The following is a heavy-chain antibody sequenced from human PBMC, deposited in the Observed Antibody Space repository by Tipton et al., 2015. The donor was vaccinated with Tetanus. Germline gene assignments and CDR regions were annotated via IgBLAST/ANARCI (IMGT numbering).Heavy chain of an antibody. CDR2: IHSSGRT. J-gene: IGHJ4*02. CDR1: GDSITNYY. Sequence: TLSLTCTVSGDSITNYYWSWVRQSPGRGLEWIGYIHSSGRTNYNSSLKSRVTISLDTPKNQFSLKLSSVTATDTAVYYCASRAWDGYDSPYDYWGQGTLVTVSS. CDR3: ASRAWDGYDSPYDY. V-gene: IGHV4-59*01. D-gene: IGHD5-12*01.